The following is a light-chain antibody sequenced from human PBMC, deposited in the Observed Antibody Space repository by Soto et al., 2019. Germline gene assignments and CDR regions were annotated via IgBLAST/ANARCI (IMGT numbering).Light chain of an antibody. CDR2: GAS. CDR1: QSVSSSY. CDR3: QQYGSLRGFT. Sequence: EIVLTQSPGTLSLSPGERATLSCRASQSVSSSYLAWYQQKPGQAPRLLIYGASSRATGIPDRFSGSGSVTDFTLTISRLEPEDFAVYYCQQYGSLRGFTFGPGTKVDIK. J-gene: IGKJ3*01. V-gene: IGKV3-20*01.